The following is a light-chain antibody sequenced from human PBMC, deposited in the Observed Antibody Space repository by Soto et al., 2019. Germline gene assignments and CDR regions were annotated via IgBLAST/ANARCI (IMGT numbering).Light chain of an antibody. CDR3: QQYNKWPPIT. CDR1: QSVSSN. CDR2: GAS. V-gene: IGKV3-15*01. J-gene: IGKJ4*01. Sequence: IVMTQSPATLSVSPGERATLSCRASQSVSSNLAWYQQKPGQAPRLLIYGASTRATGIPARFSGSGSGTEFTLTISSLQSEDFAVYYCQQYNKWPPITFGGGTKVDIK.